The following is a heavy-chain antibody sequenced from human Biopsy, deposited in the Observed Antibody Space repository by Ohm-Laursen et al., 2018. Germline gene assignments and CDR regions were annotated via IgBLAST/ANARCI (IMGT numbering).Heavy chain of an antibody. CDR2: IFYSGST. V-gene: IGHV4-59*01. Sequence: TLSLTCSVSGGSISSYYWSWIRQFPGKGLEWIGFIFYSGSTYYNPSLKSRTTISVDSSKNQFSLRLRSVTAADTAVYYCARGGNGYNYVTPGTWFDPWGRGTPVTVSS. CDR1: GGSISSYY. D-gene: IGHD5-24*01. CDR3: ARGGNGYNYVTPGTWFDP. J-gene: IGHJ5*02.